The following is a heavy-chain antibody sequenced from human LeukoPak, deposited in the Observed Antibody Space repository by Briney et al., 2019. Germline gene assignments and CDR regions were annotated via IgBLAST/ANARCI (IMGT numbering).Heavy chain of an antibody. CDR2: ISSSGSTI. Sequence: GGSLRLSCAASGFTFSSYEMNWVRQAPGKGLEWVSYISSSGSTIYYADSVKGRFTISRDNAQNSLYLQMNSLRAEDTAVYYCARDSSGYYMSARGFYWGQGTLVTVSS. CDR3: ARDSSGYYMSARGFY. CDR1: GFTFSSYE. J-gene: IGHJ4*02. D-gene: IGHD3-22*01. V-gene: IGHV3-48*03.